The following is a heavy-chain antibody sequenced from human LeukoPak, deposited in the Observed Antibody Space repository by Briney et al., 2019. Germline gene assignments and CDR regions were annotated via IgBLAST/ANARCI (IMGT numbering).Heavy chain of an antibody. D-gene: IGHD6-13*01. CDR2: ISGNGGRT. CDR3: VRGSPYSTSWPRFDP. V-gene: IGHV3-23*01. J-gene: IGHJ5*02. CDR1: GFSFSSYA. Sequence: GGSLRLSCAASGFSFSSYAMSWVRQAPGKGLEWVSAISGNGGRTYYADSVKGRFTISRDNSEKTQFLQMNSLRVEDTALYYCVRGSPYSTSWPRFDPWGQGTLVTVSS.